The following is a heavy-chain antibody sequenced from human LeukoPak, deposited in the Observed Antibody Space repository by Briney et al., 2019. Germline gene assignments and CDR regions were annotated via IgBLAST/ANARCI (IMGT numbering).Heavy chain of an antibody. CDR3: ARVNIVVVTAGDAQNWFDP. CDR2: IIPIFGTA. J-gene: IGHJ5*02. CDR1: GGTFSSYA. D-gene: IGHD2-21*02. Sequence: SVKVSCKASGGTFSSYAISWVRQAPGQGLEWMGGIIPIFGTANYAQKFQGRVTITTDESTSTAYMELSSLRSEDTAVYYCARVNIVVVTAGDAQNWFDPWGQGTLVTVSS. V-gene: IGHV1-69*05.